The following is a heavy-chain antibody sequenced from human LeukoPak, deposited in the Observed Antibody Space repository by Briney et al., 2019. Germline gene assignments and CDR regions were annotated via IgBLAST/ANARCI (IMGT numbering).Heavy chain of an antibody. CDR1: GFTFSSYA. D-gene: IGHD3-22*01. J-gene: IGHJ4*02. Sequence: GGSLRLSCVASGFTFSSYAMNWVRQAPGKGLEWVSIITSSSDYTNYADSVRGRFTVSRDNSKNTLYLQMNSLRAEDTAAYYCAKRGYDSSGYYGYFDYWGQGILVTVSS. V-gene: IGHV3-23*01. CDR2: ITSSSDYT. CDR3: AKRGYDSSGYYGYFDY.